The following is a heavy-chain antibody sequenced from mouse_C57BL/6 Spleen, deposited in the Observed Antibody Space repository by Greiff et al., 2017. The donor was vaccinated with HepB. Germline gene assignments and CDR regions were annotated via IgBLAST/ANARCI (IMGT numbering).Heavy chain of an antibody. J-gene: IGHJ4*01. Sequence: VQLQQPGAELVMPGASVKLSCKASGYTFTSYWMHWVKQRPGQGLEWIGEIDPSDSYTNYNQKFKGKSTLTVDKSSSTAYMQLSSLTSEDSAVYYCARYYGSSLYYAMDYWGQGTSVTVSS. CDR1: GYTFTSYW. CDR2: IDPSDSYT. D-gene: IGHD1-1*01. CDR3: ARYYGSSLYYAMDY. V-gene: IGHV1-69*01.